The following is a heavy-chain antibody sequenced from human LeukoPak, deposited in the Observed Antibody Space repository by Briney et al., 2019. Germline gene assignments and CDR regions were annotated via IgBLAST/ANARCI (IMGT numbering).Heavy chain of an antibody. D-gene: IGHD1-26*01. CDR1: GGSISSYY. J-gene: IGHJ4*02. CDR2: IYYSGST. V-gene: IGHV4-59*01. Sequence: SETLSLTCTVSGGSISSYYWSWIRPPPGKGLEWIGYIYYSGSTNYNPSLKSRVTISVDTSKNQFSLKLSSVTAADTAVYYCARDSSYRGLDYWGQGTLVTVSS. CDR3: ARDSSYRGLDY.